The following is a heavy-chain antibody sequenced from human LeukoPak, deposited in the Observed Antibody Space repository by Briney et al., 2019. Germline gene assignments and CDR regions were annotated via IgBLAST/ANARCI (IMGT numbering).Heavy chain of an antibody. Sequence: GGSLRLSCAASGFTSSSYAMTWVRQAPGKGLDWVSAISDSGSATDYADSVKDRFTISRDNSKSTLYLQLNSLRAEDTAVYYCARPVYCSTSGCRDYWGQGTLVTVSS. CDR1: GFTSSSYA. J-gene: IGHJ4*02. D-gene: IGHD2-2*01. V-gene: IGHV3-23*01. CDR3: ARPVYCSTSGCRDY. CDR2: ISDSGSAT.